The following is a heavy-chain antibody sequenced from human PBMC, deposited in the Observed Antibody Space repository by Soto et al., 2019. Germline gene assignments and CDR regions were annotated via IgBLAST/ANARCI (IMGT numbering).Heavy chain of an antibody. CDR1: GYPVTAYY. V-gene: IGHV1-2*02. J-gene: IGHJ3*02. CDR2: MNPATGAA. D-gene: IGHD3-3*01. Sequence: QLHLVQSGAVVKKPGASVTGSCSASGYPVTAYYMHWVRQAPGRGFEGMGGMNPATGAAKSTPTFEGRGTLTRAMAKGPAFMARRSPTAMATAIFYFARGGGVGVAGSAAFAMWGQGTLVTVSS. CDR3: ARGGGVGVAGSAAFAM.